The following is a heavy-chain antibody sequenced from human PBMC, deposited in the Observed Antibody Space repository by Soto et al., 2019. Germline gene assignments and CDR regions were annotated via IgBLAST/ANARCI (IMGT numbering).Heavy chain of an antibody. V-gene: IGHV3-23*01. Sequence: WGSLRLSCAASGFTFSSYAMSWVRQAPGKGLEWVSAISGSVGSTYYADSVKGRFTISRDNSKNTLYLQMNSLRAEDTTVYYCAKDLRQQLTLSWFDPWGQGTLVTVSS. D-gene: IGHD6-13*01. CDR2: ISGSVGST. CDR1: GFTFSSYA. J-gene: IGHJ5*02. CDR3: AKDLRQQLTLSWFDP.